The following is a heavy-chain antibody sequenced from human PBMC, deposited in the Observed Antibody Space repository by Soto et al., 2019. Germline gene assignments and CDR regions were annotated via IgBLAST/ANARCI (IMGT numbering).Heavy chain of an antibody. J-gene: IGHJ5*02. D-gene: IGHD1-26*01. CDR3: ARDLAASVGNWFDP. CDR2: ISSSSSYI. V-gene: IGHV3-21*01. CDR1: GFTFSSYS. Sequence: EVQLVESGGGLVKPGGSLRLSCAASGFTFSSYSMNWVRQAPGKGLEWVSSISSSSSYIYYADSVKGRFTISRDNAKNSLYLQMNSLRAEDTAMYYCARDLAASVGNWFDPWGQGTLVTVSS.